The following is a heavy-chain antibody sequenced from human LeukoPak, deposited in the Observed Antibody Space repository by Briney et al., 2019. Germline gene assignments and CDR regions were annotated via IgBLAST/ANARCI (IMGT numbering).Heavy chain of an antibody. Sequence: GGSLRLSCAASGFMFSNFAMSWVRQAPGKGLEWVSTVYYSGGNTYSADSVKGRFTISRDNAKNTLYLQMNSLRAEDTAVYYCAKDQGQAVVPRRFDNWGQGTLVTVSS. CDR3: AKDQGQAVVPRRFDN. J-gene: IGHJ4*02. CDR2: VYYSGGNT. V-gene: IGHV3-23*01. CDR1: GFMFSNFA. D-gene: IGHD2-2*01.